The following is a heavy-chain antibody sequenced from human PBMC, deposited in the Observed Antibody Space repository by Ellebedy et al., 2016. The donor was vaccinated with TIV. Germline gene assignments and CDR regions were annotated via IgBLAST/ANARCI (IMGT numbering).Heavy chain of an antibody. CDR3: RQGHYADY. CDR1: GFSFNTFF. CDR2: ISAGSDTT. Sequence: GGSLRLXXAASGFSFNTFFMSWVRHSPWRGLEWVSTISAGSDTTRFADSVKDRFTISRDNSKNTVYLRMNDLRAEDTAVYYCRQGHYADYWGQGTLVTVSS. J-gene: IGHJ4*02. V-gene: IGHV3-23*01.